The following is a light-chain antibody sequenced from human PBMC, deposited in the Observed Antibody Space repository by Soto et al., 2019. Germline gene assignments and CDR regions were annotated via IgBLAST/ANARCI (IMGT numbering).Light chain of an antibody. V-gene: IGLV1-40*01. J-gene: IGLJ1*01. Sequence: SALTQPPSVSGAPGQRVTISCPGSSSNIGAGYDVHWYQQLPGTAPKVLIYGNSNRPSGVPDRFSGSKSGTSASLAITGLQAEDEADYYCQSYDSSLSGYVFGTGTKVTVL. CDR2: GNS. CDR1: SSNIGAGYD. CDR3: QSYDSSLSGYV.